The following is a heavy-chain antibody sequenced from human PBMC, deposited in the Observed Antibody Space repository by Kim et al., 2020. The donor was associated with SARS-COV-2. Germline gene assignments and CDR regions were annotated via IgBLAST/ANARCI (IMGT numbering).Heavy chain of an antibody. CDR3: ARNIGITMIVVVTGWFDP. D-gene: IGHD3-22*01. V-gene: IGHV4-31*03. CDR1: GGSISSGGYY. J-gene: IGHJ5*02. CDR2: IYYSVST. Sequence: SETLSLTCTVSGGSISSGGYYWSWIRQHPGKGLEWIGYIYYSVSTYYNPSLKSRVTISVDTSKNQFSLKLSSVTAADTAVYYCARNIGITMIVVVTGWFDPWGQGTLVTVSS.